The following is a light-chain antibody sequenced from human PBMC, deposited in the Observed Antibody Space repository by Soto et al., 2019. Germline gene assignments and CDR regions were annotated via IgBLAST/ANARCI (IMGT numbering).Light chain of an antibody. CDR2: DNN. J-gene: IGLJ7*01. CDR3: ETWDSSLSAAV. Sequence: QSVLTQPPSVSAAPGQKVTISCSGSSSNIGNNYVSWYQQFPGTAPKVLIYDNNKRPSGIPDRFSGSKSGTSATLGITGLQTGDEADYYCETWDSSLSAAVFGGGTQLTVL. V-gene: IGLV1-51*01. CDR1: SSNIGNNY.